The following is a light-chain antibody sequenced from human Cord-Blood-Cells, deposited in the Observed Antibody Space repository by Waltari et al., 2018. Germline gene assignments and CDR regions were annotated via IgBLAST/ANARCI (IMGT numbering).Light chain of an antibody. V-gene: IGLV2-23*01. Sequence: QSALTQPAFVSGSPGQSITIPCTGTRSDVGSYNLVSWYQQHPGKAPKLMIYEGSKRPSGVSNRFSGSKSGNTASLTISGLQAEDEVDYYCCSYAGSSGWVFGGGTKLTVL. CDR2: EGS. CDR1: RSDVGSYNL. CDR3: CSYAGSSGWV. J-gene: IGLJ3*02.